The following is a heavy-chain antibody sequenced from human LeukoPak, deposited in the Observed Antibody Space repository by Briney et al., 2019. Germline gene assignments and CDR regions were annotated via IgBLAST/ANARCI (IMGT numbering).Heavy chain of an antibody. CDR2: INPSGGST. D-gene: IGHD3-22*01. Sequence: VASVKVSCKASGYTFTSYYMHWVRQAPGQGLEWMEIINPSGGSTSYAQKFQGRVTMTRDTSTSTVYMELSSLRSEDTAVYYCARDRDERNYYDSSGYYQSLDYWGQGTLVTVSS. J-gene: IGHJ4*02. CDR1: GYTFTSYY. CDR3: ARDRDERNYYDSSGYYQSLDY. V-gene: IGHV1-46*01.